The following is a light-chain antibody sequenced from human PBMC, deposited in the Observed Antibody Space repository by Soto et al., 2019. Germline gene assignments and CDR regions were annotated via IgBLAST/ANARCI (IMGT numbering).Light chain of an antibody. CDR1: QSVLYSSDNKNY. J-gene: IGKJ4*01. V-gene: IGKV4-1*01. CDR3: QKYNSAPLT. CDR2: WAS. Sequence: DIVMTQSPDSLAVSLGERATINCKSSQSVLYSSDNKNYLAWYQQKPGQPPKLVISWASTRESGVPDRFSGSGSGTDFTLTISSLQAEDVAVYYCQKYNSAPLTFGGGTKVDIK.